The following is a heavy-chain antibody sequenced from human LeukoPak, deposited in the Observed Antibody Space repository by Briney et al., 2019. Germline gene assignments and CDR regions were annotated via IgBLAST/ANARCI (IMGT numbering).Heavy chain of an antibody. J-gene: IGHJ6*02. CDR2: IKQDGSEK. V-gene: IGHV3-7*01. Sequence: GGSLRLSCAASGFTFSSYWMSWVRQAPGKGLEWVANIKQDGSEKDYVDSVKGRFTISRDNAKNSLYLQMNSLRAEDTAVYYCAREIFGVVTDYYYYYGMDVWGQGTTVTVSS. CDR1: GFTFSSYW. CDR3: AREIFGVVTDYYYYYGMDV. D-gene: IGHD3-3*01.